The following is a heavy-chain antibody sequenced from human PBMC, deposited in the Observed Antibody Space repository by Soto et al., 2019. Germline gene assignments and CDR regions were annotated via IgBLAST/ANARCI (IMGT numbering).Heavy chain of an antibody. V-gene: IGHV3-33*01. CDR3: AEGSSGYFYA. CDR2: IWYDGSNK. Sequence: GGSLRLSCAASGFNFGSYGMHWVRQAPGKGLEWVAVIWYDGSNKYYADSVKGRFTISRDNSKNTLYVQMNSLRAEDTAVYYCAEGSSGYFYAWGQGTLVTVSS. D-gene: IGHD3-22*01. CDR1: GFNFGSYG. J-gene: IGHJ4*02.